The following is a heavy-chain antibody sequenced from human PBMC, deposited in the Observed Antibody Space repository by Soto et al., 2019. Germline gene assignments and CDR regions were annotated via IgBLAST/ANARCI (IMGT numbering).Heavy chain of an antibody. CDR1: GYKFTSSW. V-gene: IGHV5-51*01. D-gene: IGHD3-22*01. J-gene: IGHJ5*02. CDR3: ARKDKSGYFNWFDP. Sequence: GESLKISCRTSGYKFTSSWIAWVRQKPGKGLEWMGIIFPSDSDTRYSPSFQGQVTISADRSTSTVFLQWASLKASDTAVYFCARKDKSGYFNWFDPWGPGTLLTVSS. CDR2: IFPSDSDT.